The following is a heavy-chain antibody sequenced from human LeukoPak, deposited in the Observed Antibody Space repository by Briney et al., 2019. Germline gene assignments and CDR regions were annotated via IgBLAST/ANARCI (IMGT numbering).Heavy chain of an antibody. D-gene: IGHD5-18*01. J-gene: IGHJ4*02. V-gene: IGHV5-51*01. CDR1: GYSFPTAW. Sequence: GESLKISCQASGYSFPTAWIGCVRQVPGEGLEWMGIINPHDFDTRYSPSFRGQVTISADKSITTAYLQWTSLTASDTAVYYCVRSRQYGYSYDWGQGTRVTVSS. CDR3: VRSRQYGYSYD. CDR2: INPHDFDT.